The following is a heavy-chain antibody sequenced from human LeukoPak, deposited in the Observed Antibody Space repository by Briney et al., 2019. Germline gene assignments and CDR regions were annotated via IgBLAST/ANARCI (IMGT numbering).Heavy chain of an antibody. CDR2: INHSGST. Sequence: SETLSLTCAVYGESFSGYYWSWIRQPPGKGLEWIGEINHSGSTNYNPSLKSRVTISVDTSKNQFSLKLSSVTAADTAVYYCARAFRRVVTHNWFDPWGQGTLVTVSS. V-gene: IGHV4-34*01. D-gene: IGHD3-3*01. J-gene: IGHJ5*02. CDR1: GESFSGYY. CDR3: ARAFRRVVTHNWFDP.